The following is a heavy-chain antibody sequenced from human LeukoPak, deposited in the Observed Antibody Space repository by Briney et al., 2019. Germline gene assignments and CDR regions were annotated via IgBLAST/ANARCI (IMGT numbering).Heavy chain of an antibody. CDR2: IHYSGST. J-gene: IGHJ4*02. CDR3: AREEGGTYYF. D-gene: IGHD3-16*01. CDR1: GGSISTYF. Sequence: SETLSLTCAVSGGSISTYFWTWIRQPPGKGLEWIGYIHYSGSTNYNPSLKSRVTISVDTSKNHFSLKLSSVTAADTAVYYCAREEGGTYYFWGQGTLVTVSS. V-gene: IGHV4-59*01.